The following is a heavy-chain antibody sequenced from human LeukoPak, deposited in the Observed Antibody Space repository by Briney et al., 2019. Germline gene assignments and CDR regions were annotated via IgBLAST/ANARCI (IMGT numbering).Heavy chain of an antibody. CDR3: ARALDSSGWYADFD. Sequence: SQTLSLTCTVSGGSISSYYWSWIRQPPGKGLEWIGYIYYSGSTNYNPSLKSRVTISVDTSKNQFSLKLSSVTAADTAVYYCARALDSSGWYADFDWGQGTLVTVSS. J-gene: IGHJ4*02. CDR1: GGSISSYY. CDR2: IYYSGST. D-gene: IGHD6-19*01. V-gene: IGHV4-59*01.